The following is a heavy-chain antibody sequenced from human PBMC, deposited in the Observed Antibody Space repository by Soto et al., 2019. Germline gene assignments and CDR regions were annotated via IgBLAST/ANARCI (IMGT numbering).Heavy chain of an antibody. CDR3: AKETLGYCSSGSCRIDY. Sequence: GGSLRLSCAASGFTFSSYAMSWVRQAPGKGLEWVSTISSGGDNTYYADSVRGRFTISRDNSKNTLYLQMNSLRAEDTAVYYCAKETLGYCSSGSCRIDYWGKGTPVTVSS. CDR1: GFTFSSYA. J-gene: IGHJ4*02. V-gene: IGHV3-23*01. D-gene: IGHD2-15*01. CDR2: ISSGGDNT.